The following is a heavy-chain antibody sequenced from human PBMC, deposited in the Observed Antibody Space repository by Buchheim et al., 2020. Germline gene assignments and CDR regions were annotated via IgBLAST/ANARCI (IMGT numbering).Heavy chain of an antibody. J-gene: IGHJ6*03. CDR2: ISSSSSYI. V-gene: IGHV3-21*01. D-gene: IGHD3-22*01. CDR1: GFTFSSYS. CDR3: ARDHAPTRITMIVVVKGYYYYYMDV. Sequence: EVQLVESGGGLVKPGGSLRLSCAASGFTFSSYSMNWVRQAPGKGLEWVSSISSSSSYIYYADSVKGRFTISRDNAKNSLYLQMNSLRAEDTAVYHCARDHAPTRITMIVVVKGYYYYYMDVWGKGTT.